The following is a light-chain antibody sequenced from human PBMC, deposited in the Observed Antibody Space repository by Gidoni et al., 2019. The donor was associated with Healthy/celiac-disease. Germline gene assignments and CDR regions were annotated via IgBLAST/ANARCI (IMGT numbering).Light chain of an antibody. CDR1: QSVSSY. CDR2: DAS. Sequence: EIVLSQSPATLSLSPGARAPLSCGASQSVSSYLAWYQQKPGQAPRLLIYDASNRATGIPARFSGSGSGTDFTLTISSLEPEDFAVYYCQQRSNWPWTFGQGTKVEIK. CDR3: QQRSNWPWT. J-gene: IGKJ1*01. V-gene: IGKV3-11*01.